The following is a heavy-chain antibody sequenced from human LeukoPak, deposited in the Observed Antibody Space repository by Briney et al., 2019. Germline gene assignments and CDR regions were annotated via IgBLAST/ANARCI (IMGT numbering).Heavy chain of an antibody. D-gene: IGHD5-12*01. Sequence: GGSLRLSCAASGLTFSSYWMHWVRQAPGKGLVWVSSINSDGSSTRYADSVKGRFTISRDNAKNTLYLQMNSLRAEDTAVYYCAKVYRPSGYDPLTFDYWGQGTLVTVSS. CDR1: GLTFSSYW. J-gene: IGHJ4*02. V-gene: IGHV3-74*01. CDR3: AKVYRPSGYDPLTFDY. CDR2: INSDGSST.